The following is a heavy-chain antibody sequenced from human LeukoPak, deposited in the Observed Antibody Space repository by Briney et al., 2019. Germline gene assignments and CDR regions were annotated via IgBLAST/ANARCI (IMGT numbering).Heavy chain of an antibody. J-gene: IGHJ3*02. CDR1: GGSFSGYY. Sequence: SETLSLTCAVYGGSFSGYYWSWIRQPPGKGLEWIGEINHSGSTNYNPSLKSRVTISVDTSKNQFSLKLSSVTAADTAVYYCARDLTSGDAFDIWGQGTMVTVSS. V-gene: IGHV4-34*01. CDR3: ARDLTSGDAFDI. D-gene: IGHD3-10*01. CDR2: INHSGST.